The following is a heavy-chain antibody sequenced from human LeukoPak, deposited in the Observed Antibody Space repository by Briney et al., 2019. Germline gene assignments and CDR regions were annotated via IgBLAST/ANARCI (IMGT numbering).Heavy chain of an antibody. J-gene: IGHJ4*02. V-gene: IGHV4-59*01. Sequence: PSETLSLTCTVSGGSISSYYWSWIRQPPGKGLEWIGYIYYSGSTNYNPSLKSRVTISVDTSKNQFSLKLSSVTAADTAVYYCARARRGILREVMYYFDYWGQGTLVTVSS. D-gene: IGHD3-16*01. CDR1: GGSISSYY. CDR3: ARARRGILREVMYYFDY. CDR2: IYYSGST.